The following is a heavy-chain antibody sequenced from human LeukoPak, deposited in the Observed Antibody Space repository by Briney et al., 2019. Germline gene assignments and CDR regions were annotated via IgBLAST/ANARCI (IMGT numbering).Heavy chain of an antibody. J-gene: IGHJ4*02. CDR1: GTSITSSY. CDR2: IYYTGVT. V-gene: IGHV4-59*01. Sequence: SETLSLTCTVSGTSITSSYWSWIRQPPGKGLEHIGYIYYTGVTDYSPSLKSRVTMSLDTSKNQFSLRLTSVTAADTAIYYCARTARLPNSWGQGTLVTVSS. D-gene: IGHD6-25*01. CDR3: ARTARLPNS.